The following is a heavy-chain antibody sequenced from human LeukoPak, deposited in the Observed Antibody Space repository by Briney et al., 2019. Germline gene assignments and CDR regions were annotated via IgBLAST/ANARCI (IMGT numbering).Heavy chain of an antibody. CDR3: ATPGIAAAGPFDP. Sequence: ASVKVSCKASGGTFSSYAISWVRQAPGQGLEWMGGIIPIFGTANYAQKFQGRVTITADKSTSTAYMELSSLRSEDTAVYYCATPGIAAAGPFDPWGQGTLVTVSS. D-gene: IGHD6-13*01. V-gene: IGHV1-69*06. CDR2: IIPIFGTA. CDR1: GGTFSSYA. J-gene: IGHJ5*02.